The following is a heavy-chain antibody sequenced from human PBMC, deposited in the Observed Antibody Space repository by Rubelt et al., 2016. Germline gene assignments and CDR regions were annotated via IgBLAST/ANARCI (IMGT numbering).Heavy chain of an antibody. J-gene: IGHJ4*02. CDR2: INHSGST. CDR1: GGSFSGYY. D-gene: IGHD2-2*01. Sequence: QMQLQESGPGLVKPSETLSLTCAVYGGSFSGYYWSWIRQPPGKGLEWIREINHSGSTNYNPSLKSRVTISVDKSKNQFSRKLSSVTAADTAVYYCARESSSTSYTTFDYWGQGTLVTVSS. CDR3: ARESSSTSYTTFDY. V-gene: IGHV4-34*10.